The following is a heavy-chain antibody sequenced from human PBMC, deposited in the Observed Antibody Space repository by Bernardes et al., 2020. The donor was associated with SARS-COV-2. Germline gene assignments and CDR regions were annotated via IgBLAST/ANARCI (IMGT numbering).Heavy chain of an antibody. J-gene: IGHJ4*02. D-gene: IGHD3-10*01. CDR2: INHSGST. CDR1: GGSFSGYY. CDR3: ARGFQGSGSDFDY. Sequence: SETLSLTCAVYGGSFSGYYWSWIRQPPGKGLEWIGEINHSGSTNYNPSLKSRVTISVDTSKNQFSLKVSSVTAADTAVYYCARGFQGSGSDFDYWGRGTLVTVSS. V-gene: IGHV4-34*01.